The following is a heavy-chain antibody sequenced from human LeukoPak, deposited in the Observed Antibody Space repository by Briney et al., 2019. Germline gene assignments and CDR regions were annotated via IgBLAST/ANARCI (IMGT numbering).Heavy chain of an antibody. CDR3: IRSMSGRYGFFDY. D-gene: IGHD6-19*01. Sequence: GGSLRLSCAASEFTLINYWMHWVRQAPGKGLVCVSRISIDGSKTNYADSVRGRFTISRDNAKNTVHLQMNSLRAEDTALYYCIRSMSGRYGFFDYWGQGSLVTVSS. CDR1: EFTLINYW. CDR2: ISIDGSKT. V-gene: IGHV3-74*01. J-gene: IGHJ4*02.